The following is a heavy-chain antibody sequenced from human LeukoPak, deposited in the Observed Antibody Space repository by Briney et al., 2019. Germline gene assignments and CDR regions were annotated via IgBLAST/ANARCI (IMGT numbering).Heavy chain of an antibody. CDR3: ASWGGESVLLWFGENPSGY. D-gene: IGHD3-10*01. V-gene: IGHV4-39*07. CDR2: IYYSGST. CDR1: GGSISSSSYY. Sequence: SETLSLTCTVSGGSISSSSYYWGWIRQPPGKGLEWIGSIYYSGSTYYNPSLKSRVTISVDTSKNQFSLKLSSVTAADTAVYYCASWGGESVLLWFGENPSGYWGQGTLVTVSS. J-gene: IGHJ4*02.